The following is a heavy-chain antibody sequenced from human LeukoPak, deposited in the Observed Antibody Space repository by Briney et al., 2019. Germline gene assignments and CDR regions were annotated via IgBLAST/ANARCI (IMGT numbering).Heavy chain of an antibody. V-gene: IGHV4-39*07. D-gene: IGHD3-22*01. Sequence: SETLSLTCTVSGGSISSSSYYWGWIRQPPGKGLEWIGSIYYSGSTYYNPSLKSRVTISVDTSKNQFSLKLSSVTAADTAVYYCARDNYYDSSGYSGDFDYWGQGTLVTVSS. J-gene: IGHJ4*02. CDR3: ARDNYYDSSGYSGDFDY. CDR1: GGSISSSSYY. CDR2: IYYSGST.